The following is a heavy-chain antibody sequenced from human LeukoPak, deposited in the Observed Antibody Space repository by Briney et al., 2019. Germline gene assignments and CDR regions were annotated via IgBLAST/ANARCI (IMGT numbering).Heavy chain of an antibody. Sequence: PSETLSLTCTVSGGSISSGGYYWGWIRQHPRKGLEWIGYIYYSGSTYYNPSLKSRVTISVDTSKNQFSLKLSSVTAADTAVYYCARVRDSSGPYYYYGMDVWGQGTTVTVSS. D-gene: IGHD3-22*01. V-gene: IGHV4-31*03. CDR1: GGSISSGGYY. J-gene: IGHJ6*02. CDR3: ARVRDSSGPYYYYGMDV. CDR2: IYYSGST.